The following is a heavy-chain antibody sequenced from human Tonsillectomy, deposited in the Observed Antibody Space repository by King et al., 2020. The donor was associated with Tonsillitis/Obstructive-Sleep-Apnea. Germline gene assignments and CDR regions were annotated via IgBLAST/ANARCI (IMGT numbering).Heavy chain of an antibody. D-gene: IGHD5-24*01. Sequence: VQLVESGGGLVQPGGSLRLSCVASGYMFTSYAMTWVRLSPGKGLEWVSAISGTGGSRFYAESVKGRFTISSDTSKKTVFLQMNSLRADDTAVYYCAKVKFDGAAFDSLDSWGQGTLVTVSS. CDR2: ISGTGGSR. CDR1: GYMFTSYA. CDR3: AKVKFDGAAFDSLDS. J-gene: IGHJ4*02. V-gene: IGHV3-23*04.